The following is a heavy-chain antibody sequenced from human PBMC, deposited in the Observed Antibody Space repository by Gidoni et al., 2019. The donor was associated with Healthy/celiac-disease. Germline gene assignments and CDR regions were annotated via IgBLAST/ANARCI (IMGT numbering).Heavy chain of an antibody. CDR1: GGSFSGYY. V-gene: IGHV4-34*01. Sequence: QVQLQQWGAGLLKPSETLSLTCAVYGGSFSGYYWSWIRQPPGKGLEWIGEINHSGSTNYNPSLKSRVTISVDTSKNQFSLKLSSVTAADTAVYYCARGTIALEWLYHYYGMDVWGQGTTVTVSS. J-gene: IGHJ6*02. CDR3: ARGTIALEWLYHYYGMDV. CDR2: INHSGST. D-gene: IGHD3-3*01.